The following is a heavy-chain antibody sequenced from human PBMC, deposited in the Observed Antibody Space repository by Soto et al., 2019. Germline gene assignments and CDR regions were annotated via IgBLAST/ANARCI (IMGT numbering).Heavy chain of an antibody. CDR3: ARVGPLVVEPSAANFYFSHGMDV. CDR2: ISPYNGDT. Sequence: QVQLKQSGGEVKNSGASVKVSCQSAGYAFIKYGINWVRQAPGKGLEWLGWISPYNGDTNYAQSLQDRITMTRDTSTRIAYMELRNLRSNDTAVYYCARVGPLVVEPSAANFYFSHGMDVWGQGTTVIVS. J-gene: IGHJ6*02. CDR1: GYAFIKYG. V-gene: IGHV1-18*01. D-gene: IGHD2-2*01.